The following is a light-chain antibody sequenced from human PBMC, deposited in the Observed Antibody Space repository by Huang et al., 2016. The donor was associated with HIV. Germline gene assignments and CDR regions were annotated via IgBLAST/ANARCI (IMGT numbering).Light chain of an antibody. J-gene: IGKJ4*01. V-gene: IGKV1-16*02. Sequence: DIQMTQSPSSLSASVGDRVTITCRASKGISTSLSWFQQRPGKAPKSLIYAASSLHSGVPSKFTGSGSGTDFTLTISSLQPEDSATYYCQQYNDYPLTFGGGTKVEIK. CDR3: QQYNDYPLT. CDR2: AAS. CDR1: KGISTS.